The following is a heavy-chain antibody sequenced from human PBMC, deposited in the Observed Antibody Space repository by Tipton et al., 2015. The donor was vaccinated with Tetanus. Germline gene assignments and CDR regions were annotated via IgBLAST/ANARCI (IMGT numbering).Heavy chain of an antibody. D-gene: IGHD3-3*01. CDR2: INPNSGGT. CDR3: ARAGGAGLRFLEWPNWFDP. J-gene: IGHJ5*02. CDR1: GYTFTGYY. V-gene: IGHV1-2*02. Sequence: QLVQSGAEVKKPGASVKVSCKASGYTFTGYYMHWVRQAPGQGLEWMGWINPNSGGTNYAQKSQGRVTMTRDTSISTAYMELSRLGSDDPAVYYWARAGGAGLRFLEWPNWFDPWGQGTLVTVSS.